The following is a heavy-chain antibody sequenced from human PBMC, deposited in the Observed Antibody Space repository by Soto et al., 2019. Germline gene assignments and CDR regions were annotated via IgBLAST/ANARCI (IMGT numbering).Heavy chain of an antibody. Sequence: PGGSLRLSCAASGFTFSSYAMSWVRQAPGKGLEWVSAISGSGGSTYYADSVKGRFTISRDNSKNTLYLQMNSLRAEDTAVYYCAKDSNFLYYYGSGSPHGYWGQGTLVTVSS. CDR1: GFTFSSYA. CDR3: AKDSNFLYYYGSGSPHGY. V-gene: IGHV3-23*01. D-gene: IGHD3-10*01. CDR2: ISGSGGST. J-gene: IGHJ4*02.